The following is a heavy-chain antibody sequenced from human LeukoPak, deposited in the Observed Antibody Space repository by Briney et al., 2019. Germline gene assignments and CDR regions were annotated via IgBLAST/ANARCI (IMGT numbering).Heavy chain of an antibody. CDR2: IRYDGSNK. CDR1: GFTFSSYG. Sequence: GGSLRLSCAASGFTFSSYGMHWVRQAPGKGLEWVAFIRYDGSNKYYADSVKGRFTISRDNAKNSLYLQMNSLRAEDMAVYYCARGGPHDYSDYCFDYWGQGTLVTVSS. V-gene: IGHV3-30*02. D-gene: IGHD4-11*01. J-gene: IGHJ4*02. CDR3: ARGGPHDYSDYCFDY.